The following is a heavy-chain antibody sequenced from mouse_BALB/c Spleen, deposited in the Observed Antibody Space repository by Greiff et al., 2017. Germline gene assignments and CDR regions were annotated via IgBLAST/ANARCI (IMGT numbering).Heavy chain of an antibody. V-gene: IGHV5-12-2*01. CDR2: ISNGGGST. CDR1: GFTFSSYT. J-gene: IGHJ4*01. D-gene: IGHD2-3*01. Sequence: EVNVVESGGGLVQPGGSLKLSCAASGFTFSSYTMSWVRQTPEKRLEWVAYISNGGGSTYYPDTVKGRFTISRDNAKNTLYLQMSSLKSEDTAMYYCARQGDGYYGAMDYWGQGTSVTVSS. CDR3: ARQGDGYYGAMDY.